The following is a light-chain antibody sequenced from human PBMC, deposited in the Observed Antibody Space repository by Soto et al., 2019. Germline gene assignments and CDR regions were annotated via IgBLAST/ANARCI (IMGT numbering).Light chain of an antibody. Sequence: QSVLTQPASVSGSPGQSITISCTGTSSDVGGYNYVSWYQQHPGQAPKLMIYDVRNRPSGFSNRVSCSKSGNTASLTISGLQAEDEADYYCSSYTSSSTLGVFGGGTKLTVL. CDR1: SSDVGGYNY. V-gene: IGLV2-14*01. J-gene: IGLJ2*01. CDR2: DVR. CDR3: SSYTSSSTLGV.